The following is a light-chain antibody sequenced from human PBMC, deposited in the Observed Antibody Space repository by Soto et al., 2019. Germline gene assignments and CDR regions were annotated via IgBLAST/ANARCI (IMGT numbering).Light chain of an antibody. CDR1: QSVSTY. J-gene: IGKJ4*01. V-gene: IGKV3-11*01. CDR3: QQRSTT. CDR2: DAS. Sequence: EIALTHAPGTLSLSPGSRSNLSCRASQSVSTYLAWYQQIPGQAPRLLIYDASNRATGIPARFSGSGSGTHFTLTISSLEPADFAVYYCQQRSTTFGGGTKVDIK.